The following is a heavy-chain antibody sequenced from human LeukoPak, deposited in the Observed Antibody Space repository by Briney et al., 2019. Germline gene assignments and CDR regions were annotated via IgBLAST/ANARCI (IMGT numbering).Heavy chain of an antibody. V-gene: IGHV3-23*01. D-gene: IGHD1-26*01. CDR2: ISGSGGST. CDR3: AKPHGSLDAFDI. J-gene: IGHJ3*02. Sequence: GGSLRLSCAASGFTFSSYAMSWVRQAPGKGLEWVSAISGSGGSTYCADSVKGLFTISRDNSKNTLYLQMNILRAEDTAEYYCAKPHGSLDAFDICGQGTMATVSS. CDR1: GFTFSSYA.